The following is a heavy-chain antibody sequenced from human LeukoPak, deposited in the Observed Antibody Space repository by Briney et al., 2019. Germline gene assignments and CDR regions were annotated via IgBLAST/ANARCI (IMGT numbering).Heavy chain of an antibody. J-gene: IGHJ6*04. CDR3: ARAPWVTTIYYYYGVDV. V-gene: IGHV1-69*06. CDR1: GGTFSSYA. Sequence: SVTVSCKASGGTFSSYAISWVRQAPGQGLEWMGGIIPIFGTANYAQKFQGRVTITADKSTSTAYMELSSLRSEDTAVYYCARAPWVTTIYYYYGVDVWGKGTTVTVSS. CDR2: IIPIFGTA. D-gene: IGHD4-17*01.